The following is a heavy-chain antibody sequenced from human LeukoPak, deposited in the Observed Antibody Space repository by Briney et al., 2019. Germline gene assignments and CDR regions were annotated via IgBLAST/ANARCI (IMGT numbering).Heavy chain of an antibody. D-gene: IGHD2-21*01. CDR3: ARDLIEDYFDY. CDR1: GFTFSSYS. CDR2: ISSSSSYI. J-gene: IGHJ4*02. Sequence: GGSLRLSCAASGFTFSSYSMNWVRQAPGKGLGWVSSISSSSSYIYYADSVKGRFTISRDNAKNSLYLQMNSLRAEDTAVYYCARDLIEDYFDYWGQGTLVTVSS. V-gene: IGHV3-21*01.